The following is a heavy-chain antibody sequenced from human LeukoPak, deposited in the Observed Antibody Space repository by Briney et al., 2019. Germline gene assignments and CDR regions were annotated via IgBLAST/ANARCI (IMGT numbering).Heavy chain of an antibody. Sequence: SETLSLTCAVSDDSFSSHYWTWIRQPPGKGLEWIGYISYIGSTNYNPSLKSRVTISVDTSKNQFSLKLSSVTAADTAVYYFAGVRDGDYVWLAHFDCWVQPTLVSVCS. CDR2: ISYIGST. J-gene: IGHJ4*02. CDR1: DDSFSSHY. D-gene: IGHD4-17*01. V-gene: IGHV4-59*11. CDR3: AGVRDGDYVWLAHFDC.